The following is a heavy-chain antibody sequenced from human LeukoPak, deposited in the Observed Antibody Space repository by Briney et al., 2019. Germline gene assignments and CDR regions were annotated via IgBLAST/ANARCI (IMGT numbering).Heavy chain of an antibody. CDR2: INHSGNT. CDR1: GGSFSDYY. V-gene: IGHV4-34*01. J-gene: IGHJ4*02. Sequence: PSEALSLTCAVYGGSFSDYYWSWIRQSPLKGLEWIGEINHSGNTNYNPSLKSRVTISVDTSKNQFALKLSSMTAADTAVYYCVRVYTGSSWGAFDYWGQGTLVTVSS. D-gene: IGHD2-2*02. CDR3: VRVYTGSSWGAFDY.